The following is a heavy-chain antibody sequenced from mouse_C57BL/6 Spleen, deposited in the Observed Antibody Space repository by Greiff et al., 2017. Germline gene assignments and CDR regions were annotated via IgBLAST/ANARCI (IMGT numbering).Heavy chain of an antibody. CDR3: SRSYYYGSSPGYFDV. V-gene: IGHV1-50*01. D-gene: IGHD1-1*01. Sequence: QVQLQQPGAELVKPGASVKLSCKASGYTFTSYWMQWVKQRPGQGLEWIGEIDPSDSYTNYNQKFKGKATLTVDTSSSTAYMQLSSLTSEDSAVYYCSRSYYYGSSPGYFDVWGTGTTVTVSS. CDR1: GYTFTSYW. J-gene: IGHJ1*03. CDR2: IDPSDSYT.